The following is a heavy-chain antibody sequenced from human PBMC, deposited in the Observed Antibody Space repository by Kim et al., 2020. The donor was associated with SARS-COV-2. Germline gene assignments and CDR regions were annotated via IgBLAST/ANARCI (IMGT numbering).Heavy chain of an antibody. Sequence: YADSVKGRFTISRDNAKNSLYLQMNSLRAEDTALYYCAKGQHLIPAATDYWGQGTLVTVSS. V-gene: IGHV3-9*01. CDR3: AKGQHLIPAATDY. D-gene: IGHD2-2*01. J-gene: IGHJ4*02.